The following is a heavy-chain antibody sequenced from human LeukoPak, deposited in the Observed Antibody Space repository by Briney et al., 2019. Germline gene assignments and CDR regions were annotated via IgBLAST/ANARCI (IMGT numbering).Heavy chain of an antibody. CDR1: GFTFSSYG. CDR2: IWYDGSDK. J-gene: IGHJ6*02. CDR3: ARDYGGPWDV. V-gene: IGHV3-33*01. D-gene: IGHD4-23*01. Sequence: PWGSLRPSCAASGFTFSSYGMHWVRQAPGKGLEWVAVIWYDGSDKYYADSVKGRFTISRDNSKNTLYLQMNSLRAEDTAVYYCARDYGGPWDVWGQGTTVTVSS.